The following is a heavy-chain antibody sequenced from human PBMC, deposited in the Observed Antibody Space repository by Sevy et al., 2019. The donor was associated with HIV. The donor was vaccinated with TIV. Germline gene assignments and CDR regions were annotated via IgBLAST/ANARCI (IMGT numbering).Heavy chain of an antibody. CDR3: ARDADYGASPYYYYMDV. J-gene: IGHJ6*03. CDR1: GGSLRSYSYY. CDR2: IITTGST. V-gene: IGHV4-61*02. Sequence: SETLSLTCSVSGGSLRSYSYYWSWIRQPVGKGLEWIGRIITTGSTTYYPSLEGRVSISMDRTKNQFSLRLTSVTAADTAVYYCARDADYGASPYYYYMDVWGKGMTVTVSS. D-gene: IGHD3-10*01.